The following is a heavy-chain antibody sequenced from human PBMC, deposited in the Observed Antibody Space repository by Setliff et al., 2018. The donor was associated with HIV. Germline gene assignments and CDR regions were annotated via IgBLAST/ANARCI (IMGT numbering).Heavy chain of an antibody. V-gene: IGHV4-59*06. D-gene: IGHD5-12*01. J-gene: IGHJ3*02. CDR1: GVSISNYY. Sequence: SETLSLTCTVSGVSISNYYWNWIRQTAGKGLEWIGYIYYSGGTYYSPSLRSRVSMSIETFKNQFSLNLTSVTAADTAVYYCARGIYRPWGGYSAFATDAFETWGQGTLVTVSS. CDR2: IYYSGGT. CDR3: ARGIYRPWGGYSAFATDAFET.